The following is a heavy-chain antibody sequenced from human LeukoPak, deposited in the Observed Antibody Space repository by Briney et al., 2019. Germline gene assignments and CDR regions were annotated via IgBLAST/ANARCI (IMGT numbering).Heavy chain of an antibody. CDR3: ARDGKYYDILTGYYSHFDY. J-gene: IGHJ4*02. D-gene: IGHD3-9*01. CDR2: ISAYNGNT. CDR1: GYTFTSYG. V-gene: IGHV1-18*01. Sequence: ASVKVSCKASGYTFTSYGISWVRQAPGQGLEWMGWISAYNGNTNYAQKVQGRVTMTTDTSTNTAYMELRSLRSDDTAVYYCARDGKYYDILTGYYSHFDYWGQGTLVTVSS.